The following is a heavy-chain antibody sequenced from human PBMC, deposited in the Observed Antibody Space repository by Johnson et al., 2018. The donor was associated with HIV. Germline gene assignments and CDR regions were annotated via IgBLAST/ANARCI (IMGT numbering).Heavy chain of an antibody. CDR2: IGTAGDT. J-gene: IGHJ3*02. V-gene: IGHV3-13*01. CDR1: GFTFSSYA. CDR3: ARRADAFDI. Sequence: VQLVESGGGVVQPGRSLRLSCAASGFTFSSYAMSWVRQAPGKGLEWVSAIGTAGDTYYPGSVKGRFTISRENAKNSLYLQMNSLRAGDTAVYYCARRADAFDIWGQGTMVTVSS.